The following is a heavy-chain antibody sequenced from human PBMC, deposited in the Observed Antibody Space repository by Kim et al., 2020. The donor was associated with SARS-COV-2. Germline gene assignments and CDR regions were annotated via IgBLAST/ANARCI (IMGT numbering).Heavy chain of an antibody. J-gene: IGHJ6*02. CDR1: GFGFGTHS. Sequence: GGSLRLSCAASGFGFGTHSMNWVRQAPGKGLEWVSSIGGSSSYTYYADSVKGRFTISRDNAKNSLYLQMNSLRAEDTAVYYCARGGYCTSTSCYFYYYALDVWGQGTTVTVSS. CDR3: ARGGYCTSTSCYFYYYALDV. CDR2: IGGSSSYT. V-gene: IGHV3-21*01. D-gene: IGHD2-2*01.